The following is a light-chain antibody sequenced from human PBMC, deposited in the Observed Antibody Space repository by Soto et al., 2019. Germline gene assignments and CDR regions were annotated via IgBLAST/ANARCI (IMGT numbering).Light chain of an antibody. CDR2: GAS. J-gene: IGKJ1*01. CDR1: QSLSSSY. V-gene: IGKV3-20*01. Sequence: EIVLTQSPGTLSLSPGERATLSCRASQSLSSSYLAWYQQKPGQAPRLLIYGASNRATGIPDRFSGSGSGTDFTLTISRLEPEDFAVYYCQQYGSSPRTFGQGTKVEIK. CDR3: QQYGSSPRT.